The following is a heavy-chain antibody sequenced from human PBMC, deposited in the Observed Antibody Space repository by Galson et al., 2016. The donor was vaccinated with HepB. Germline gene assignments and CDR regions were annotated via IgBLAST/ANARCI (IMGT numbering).Heavy chain of an antibody. CDR3: ARDWGFLGGVTQNWFDP. CDR1: GFAFSSSG. Sequence: SLRLSCAASGFAFSSSGINWVRQAPGKGLEWVSGIGGSGGGTHYADSVKGRFTISRDNSKNTLYLQLNSLRPDDTAIYYCARDWGFLGGVTQNWFDPWGQGTLVTVSS. J-gene: IGHJ5*02. D-gene: IGHD3-16*01. V-gene: IGHV3-23*01. CDR2: IGGSGGGT.